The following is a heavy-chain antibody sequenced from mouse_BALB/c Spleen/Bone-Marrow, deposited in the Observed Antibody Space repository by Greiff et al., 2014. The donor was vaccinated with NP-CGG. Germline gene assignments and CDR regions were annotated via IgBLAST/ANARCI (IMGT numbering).Heavy chain of an antibody. CDR3: ARSTTATYFDV. J-gene: IGHJ1*01. Sequence: VQLQQSGSVLVRPGASVKLSCKASGYTFTSSWMHWAKQRPGQGLEWIGEIHPNSGNTNYNEKFKGKATLTVDTSSSTAYVDLSSLTSEDSAVYYCARSTTATYFDVLGAGTTVTVSS. CDR1: GYTFTSSW. V-gene: IGHV1S130*01. CDR2: IHPNSGNT. D-gene: IGHD1-2*01.